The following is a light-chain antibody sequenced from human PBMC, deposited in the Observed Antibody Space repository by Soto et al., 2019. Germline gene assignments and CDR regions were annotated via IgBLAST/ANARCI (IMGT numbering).Light chain of an antibody. J-gene: IGKJ5*01. CDR2: GAS. V-gene: IGKV3-20*01. CDR3: QHFGGTTFT. Sequence: EIVLTQYPGTLSLSPGERATLSCRASQSVSSSYLAWCQQKPGQAPRILIYGASSRATGIPDRFSGSGSGTGFTLTISRLEPGDFAVYYCQHFGGTTFTFGQGTRLEIK. CDR1: QSVSSSY.